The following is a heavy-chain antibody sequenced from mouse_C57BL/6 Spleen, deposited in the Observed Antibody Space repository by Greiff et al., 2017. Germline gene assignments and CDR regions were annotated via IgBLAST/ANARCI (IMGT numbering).Heavy chain of an antibody. J-gene: IGHJ1*03. CDR3: ARPRYCGCFDV. Sequence: EVQGVESGGGLVKPGGSLKLSCAASGFTFSDYGMHWVRQAPGKGLEWVAYISSGSSTIYYADTVKGRFTISRDDAKSTLFLQMNSLRSEDTAMYYCARPRYCGCFDVWGKGTMVTVSA. CDR1: GFTFSDYG. D-gene: IGHD2-14*01. V-gene: IGHV5-17*01. CDR2: ISSGSSTI.